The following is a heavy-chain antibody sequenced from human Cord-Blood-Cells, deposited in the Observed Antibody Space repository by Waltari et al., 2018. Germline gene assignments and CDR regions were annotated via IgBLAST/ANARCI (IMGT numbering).Heavy chain of an antibody. CDR1: GGTFSSYA. CDR2: IIPIFGTA. J-gene: IGHJ3*02. CDR3: ARGKSGYSYGAFDI. V-gene: IGHV1-69*12. Sequence: QVQLVQSGAEVKKPGSSVKVSCKASGGTFSSYAISWVRQAPGQGLAWRGGIIPIFGTANYAQKFQGRDTITADESTSTAYVELSSLRSEDTAVYYCARGKSGYSYGAFDIWGQGTMVTVSS. D-gene: IGHD5-18*01.